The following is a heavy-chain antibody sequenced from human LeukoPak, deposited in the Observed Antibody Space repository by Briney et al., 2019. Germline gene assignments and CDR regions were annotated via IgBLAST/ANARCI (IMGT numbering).Heavy chain of an antibody. V-gene: IGHV3-48*01. CDR1: GFTFTTYT. CDR3: AKAGAYYDSSGMGYDY. D-gene: IGHD3-22*01. J-gene: IGHJ4*02. Sequence: GGSLRLSCAASGFTFTTYTMNWVRQAPGKGLEWVSYISSSSTAIYYADSVKGRFTISRDNAKNSLSLQMNSLRAEDTAVYYCAKAGAYYDSSGMGYDYWGQGTLVTVSS. CDR2: ISSSSTAI.